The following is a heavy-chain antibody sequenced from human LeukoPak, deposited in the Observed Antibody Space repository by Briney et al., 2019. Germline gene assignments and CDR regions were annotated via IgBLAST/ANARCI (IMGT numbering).Heavy chain of an antibody. Sequence: GGSLRLSCAASGFIFSAYIMYWVRQAPGKGLEWIGRIRKKNAGYTTEYAASLKGRFVVSRDDSKDSVFLQMNSLETEDTAVYYCTREGGEGDYTAFDLWGQGTMVTVSS. CDR1: GFIFSAYI. CDR2: IRKKNAGYTT. CDR3: TREGGEGDYTAFDL. V-gene: IGHV3-72*01. D-gene: IGHD3-3*01. J-gene: IGHJ3*01.